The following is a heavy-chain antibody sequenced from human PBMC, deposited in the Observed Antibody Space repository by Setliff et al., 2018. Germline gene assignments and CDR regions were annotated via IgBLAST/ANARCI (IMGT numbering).Heavy chain of an antibody. CDR1: GFTFSSYS. CDR3: ARERGDTIFGVVTEMGY. CDR2: ISSSSSYI. Sequence: GESLRLSCAASGFTFSSYSMNWVRQAPGKGLEWVSSISSSSSYIYYADSVKGRFTISRDNAKNSLYLQMNSLRAEDTAVYYCARERGDTIFGVVTEMGYWGQGTLVTVSS. V-gene: IGHV3-21*04. J-gene: IGHJ4*02. D-gene: IGHD3-3*01.